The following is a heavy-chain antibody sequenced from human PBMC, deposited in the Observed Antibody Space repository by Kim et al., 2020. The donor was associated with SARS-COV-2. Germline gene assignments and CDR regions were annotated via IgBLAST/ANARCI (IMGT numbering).Heavy chain of an antibody. CDR1: GFTFTSSA. D-gene: IGHD2-15*01. J-gene: IGHJ6*02. CDR3: AAWSSRLAVDYYGMDV. V-gene: IGHV1-58*01. Sequence: SVKVSCKASGFTFTSSAVQWVRQARGQRLEWIGWIVVGSGNTNYAQKFQERVTITRDMSTSTAYMELSSLRSEDTAVYYCAAWSSRLAVDYYGMDVWGQGTTVTVSS. CDR2: IVVGSGNT.